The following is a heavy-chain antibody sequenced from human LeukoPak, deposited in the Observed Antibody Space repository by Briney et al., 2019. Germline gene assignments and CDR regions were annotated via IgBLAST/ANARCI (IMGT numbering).Heavy chain of an antibody. CDR1: GSPLSSYA. J-gene: IGHJ4*02. CDR2: IRSKAYGGTT. Sequence: GGSLRLSCAASGSPLSSYAMSWVRQGPGKGLEWVGFIRSKAYGGTTEYAASVKGRFTISRDDSKSIAYLQMNSLKTEDTAVYYCTRARGIVATIFNHWGQGTLVTVSS. D-gene: IGHD5-12*01. V-gene: IGHV3-49*04. CDR3: TRARGIVATIFNH.